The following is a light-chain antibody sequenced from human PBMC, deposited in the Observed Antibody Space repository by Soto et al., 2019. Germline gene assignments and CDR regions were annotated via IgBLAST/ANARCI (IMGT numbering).Light chain of an antibody. J-gene: IGKJ1*01. Sequence: EIVLTQSPGTLPLSPGXRATPSCRASQSVNNNYLAWYQQKPGQAPRLLIYVASNRAPGIPDRFSGSGSGTDFTLTVSRLEPEDSAVYYCQKYGSSRTFGQGTKVDIK. CDR2: VAS. CDR1: QSVNNNY. V-gene: IGKV3-20*01. CDR3: QKYGSSRT.